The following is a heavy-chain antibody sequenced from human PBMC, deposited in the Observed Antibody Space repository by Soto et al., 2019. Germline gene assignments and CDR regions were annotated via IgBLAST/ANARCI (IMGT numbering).Heavy chain of an antibody. J-gene: IGHJ5*02. CDR3: ARNRRRITMIVVVIKGANWFDP. V-gene: IGHV4-34*01. D-gene: IGHD3-22*01. Sequence: LSLTCAVYGGSFSGYYWSWIRQPPGKGLEWIGEINHSGSTNYNPSLKSRVTISVDTSKNQFSLRLSSVTAADTAVYYCARNRRRITMIVVVIKGANWFDPWGQGTLVTVSS. CDR2: INHSGST. CDR1: GGSFSGYY.